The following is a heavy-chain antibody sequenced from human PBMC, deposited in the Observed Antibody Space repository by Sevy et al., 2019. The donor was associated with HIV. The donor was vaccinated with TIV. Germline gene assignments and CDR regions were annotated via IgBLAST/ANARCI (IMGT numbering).Heavy chain of an antibody. CDR3: AERIDDLFYYGMDV. CDR2: TYYRSKWYN. CDR1: GDSVSSIRTS. D-gene: IGHD2-15*01. V-gene: IGHV6-1*01. Sequence: SQTRSLTCAISGDSVSSIRTSWNWIRQSPSRGLEWLGRTYYRSKWYNDYATSVESRITINADTSKNQVSLQLNSVTPEHTAVYYCAERIDDLFYYGMDVWGQGTLVTVSS. J-gene: IGHJ6*02.